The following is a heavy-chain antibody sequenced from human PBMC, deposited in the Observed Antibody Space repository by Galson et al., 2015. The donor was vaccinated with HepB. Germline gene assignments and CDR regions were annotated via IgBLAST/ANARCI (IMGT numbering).Heavy chain of an antibody. CDR1: GFTFSSYS. J-gene: IGHJ6*03. CDR3: ASSSGGYYNYYYYMDV. D-gene: IGHD3-22*01. Sequence: LRLSCAASGFTFSSYSMNWVRQAPGKGLEWVSSISSSSSYIYYADSVKGRFTISRDNAKNSLYLQMNSLRAEDTAVYYCASSSGGYYNYYYYMDVWGKGTTVTVSS. V-gene: IGHV3-21*01. CDR2: ISSSSSYI.